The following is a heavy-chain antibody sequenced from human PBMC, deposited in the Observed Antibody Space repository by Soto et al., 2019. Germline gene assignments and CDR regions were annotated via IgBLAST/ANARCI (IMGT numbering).Heavy chain of an antibody. Sequence: AGGSLRLSCAASGFTFSSYGMHWVRQAPGKGLEWVAVIWYDGSNKYYADSVKGRFTISRDNSKDTLYLQMNSLRAEDTAVYYCAREGTTVTSFDYWGQGTLVTVSS. CDR2: IWYDGSNK. D-gene: IGHD4-17*01. J-gene: IGHJ4*02. CDR1: GFTFSSYG. V-gene: IGHV3-33*01. CDR3: AREGTTVTSFDY.